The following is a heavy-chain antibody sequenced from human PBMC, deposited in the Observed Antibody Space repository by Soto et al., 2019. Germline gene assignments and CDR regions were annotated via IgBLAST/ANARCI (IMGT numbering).Heavy chain of an antibody. D-gene: IGHD2-8*01. J-gene: IGHJ4*02. Sequence: QLQLQESGAGLVRPSETLSLTCAVSGGSVGSSGYSWGWIRQPPGKGLEWIGYSFHSVTYYNPSLKSRVTISVDTPHNQFSLKLTSVTAADTAVYYCVTSNHFYETNGQGFDYWGQGTLVTVSS. CDR2: SFHSVT. V-gene: IGHV4-30-2*01. CDR3: VTSNHFYETNGQGFDY. CDR1: GGSVGSSGYS.